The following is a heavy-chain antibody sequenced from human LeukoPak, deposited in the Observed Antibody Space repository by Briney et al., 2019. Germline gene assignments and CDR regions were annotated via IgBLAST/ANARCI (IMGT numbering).Heavy chain of an antibody. CDR1: GYTFTGNY. Sequence: ASLKVSCKASGYTFTGNYMHWVRPAPGQGLGWRGWLNHNSGGTNYAQKFQGRVTMTRDTSISTAYMELSRLRSDDTAVYYGAEEYYYGSGSYSRWGQGTLVTVSS. V-gene: IGHV1-2*02. CDR3: AEEYYYGSGSYSR. J-gene: IGHJ4*02. D-gene: IGHD3-10*01. CDR2: LNHNSGGT.